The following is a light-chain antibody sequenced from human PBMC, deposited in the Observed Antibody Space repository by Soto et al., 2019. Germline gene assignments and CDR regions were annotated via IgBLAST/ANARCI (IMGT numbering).Light chain of an antibody. CDR1: HSVSSSY. CDR2: GAT. V-gene: IGKV3-20*01. Sequence: EIVLPQSPGTLSLSPAARPTLPYSPRHSVSSSYLAWYQQKRGQAPRLVIYGATSRATGIPDRFSGSGSGTDFTLTISRLEPEDVAVYYCQQYGTSPVTFGQGTKVDIK. CDR3: QQYGTSPVT. J-gene: IGKJ1*01.